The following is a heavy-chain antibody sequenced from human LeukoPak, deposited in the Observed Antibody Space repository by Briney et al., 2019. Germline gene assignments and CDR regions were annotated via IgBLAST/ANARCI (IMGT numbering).Heavy chain of an antibody. CDR2: ISYDGSNK. J-gene: IGHJ2*01. CDR1: GFTFSSYA. CDR3: AKDHMRDGYNYGYWYFDL. V-gene: IGHV3-30-3*01. D-gene: IGHD5-24*01. Sequence: GGSLRLSCAASGFTFSSYAIHWVRQAPGKGLEWVAVISYDGSNKYYADSVEGRFTISRDNSKNTLYLQMNSLRAEDTAVYYCAKDHMRDGYNYGYWYFDLWGRGTLVTVSS.